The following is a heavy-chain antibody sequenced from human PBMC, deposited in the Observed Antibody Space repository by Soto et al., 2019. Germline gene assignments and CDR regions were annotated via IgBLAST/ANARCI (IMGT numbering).Heavy chain of an antibody. J-gene: IGHJ6*02. CDR2: ISAYNGNT. Sequence: GASVKVSCKASGYTFTSYGISWVRQAPGQGLEWMGWISAYNGNTHYAQKLQGRVTMTTDTSTSTAYMELRSLRSADTAVYYCARDIVVLVVDATLQYYYYGIDVWGQGTTVTVSS. CDR3: ARDIVVLVVDATLQYYYYGIDV. CDR1: GYTFTSYG. V-gene: IGHV1-18*01. D-gene: IGHD2-15*01.